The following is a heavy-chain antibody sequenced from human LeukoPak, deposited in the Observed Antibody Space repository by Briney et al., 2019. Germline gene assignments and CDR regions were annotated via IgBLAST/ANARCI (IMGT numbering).Heavy chain of an antibody. CDR1: GYTFTGYY. D-gene: IGHD2-2*01. CDR3: ARDRRNCSSTSCYGVYGMDV. Sequence: ASVKVSCKASGYTFTGYYMHWVRQAPGQGLEWIGRINPNSGGTNYAQKFQGRVTMTRDTSISTAYMELSRLRSDDTAVYYCARDRRNCSSTSCYGVYGMDVWGQGTTVTVSS. J-gene: IGHJ6*02. V-gene: IGHV1-2*06. CDR2: INPNSGGT.